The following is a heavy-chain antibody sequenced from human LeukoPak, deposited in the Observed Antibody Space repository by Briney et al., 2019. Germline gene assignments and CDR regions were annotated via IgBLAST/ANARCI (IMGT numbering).Heavy chain of an antibody. D-gene: IGHD3-10*01. J-gene: IGHJ4*02. Sequence: ASVKVSCKASGYTFTSYYMHWVRHAPGQGHEWMGIINPSGGSTSYAQKFQVRVTMTRDTSTSTVYMELNSMRSEDTAVYYCARVRVWFGRTRTGFGYWGQGALVTVSS. CDR3: ARVRVWFGRTRTGFGY. CDR1: GYTFTSYY. V-gene: IGHV1-46*01. CDR2: INPSGGST.